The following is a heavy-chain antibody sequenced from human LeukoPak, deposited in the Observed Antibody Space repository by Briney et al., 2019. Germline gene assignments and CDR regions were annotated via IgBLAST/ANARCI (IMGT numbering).Heavy chain of an antibody. V-gene: IGHV3-7*01. D-gene: IGHD5-12*01. CDR2: IKQDGSEK. CDR3: ARDYVDIGLCYFDY. Sequence: PGGSLRLSCAASGFTFSSYWMSWVRQAPGKGLEWVANIKQDGSEKYYVDSVKGRFTISRDNAKNSLYLQMNSLRAEDTAVYYCARDYVDIGLCYFDYWGQGTLVTVSS. J-gene: IGHJ4*02. CDR1: GFTFSSYW.